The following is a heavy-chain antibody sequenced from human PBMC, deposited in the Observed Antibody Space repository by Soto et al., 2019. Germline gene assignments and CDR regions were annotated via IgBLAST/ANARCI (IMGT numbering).Heavy chain of an antibody. CDR1: GFTFSNAW. Sequence: GGSLRLSCAASGFTFSNAWMNWVRQAPGKGLEWVGRIKSKTDGGTTDYAAPVKGRFTISRDDSKNTLYLQMNSLKTEDTAVYYCTTGMSWELWNSSSPFDYWGQGTLVTVSS. J-gene: IGHJ4*02. D-gene: IGHD1-1*01. V-gene: IGHV3-15*07. CDR3: TTGMSWELWNSSSPFDY. CDR2: IKSKTDGGTT.